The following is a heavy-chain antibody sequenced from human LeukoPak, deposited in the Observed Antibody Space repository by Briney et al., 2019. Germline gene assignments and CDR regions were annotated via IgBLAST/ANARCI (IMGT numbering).Heavy chain of an antibody. CDR1: GFTFSSYS. D-gene: IGHD3-22*01. Sequence: PGGSLRLSCAASGFTFSSYSMNWVRQAPGKGLEWVSSISSSSSYIYYADSAKGRFTISRDNAKNSLYLQMNSLRAEDTAVYYCARDGLLLPPSYYWGQGTLVTVSS. J-gene: IGHJ4*02. CDR3: ARDGLLLPPSYY. CDR2: ISSSSSYI. V-gene: IGHV3-21*01.